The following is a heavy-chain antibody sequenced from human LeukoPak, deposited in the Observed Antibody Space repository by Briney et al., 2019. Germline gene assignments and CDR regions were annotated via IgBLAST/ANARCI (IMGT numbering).Heavy chain of an antibody. V-gene: IGHV3-30*04. CDR3: ARATYYYGSGSSVYYGMDV. Sequence: GGSLRLSCAASGFTFSSYAMHWVRQAPGKGLEWVAVISYEGSNKYYAYSVKGRFTISTDNSKNTLYLQMNSLRAEDTAVYYCARATYYYGSGSSVYYGMDVWGKGTTVTVSS. CDR1: GFTFSSYA. CDR2: ISYEGSNK. D-gene: IGHD3-10*01. J-gene: IGHJ6*04.